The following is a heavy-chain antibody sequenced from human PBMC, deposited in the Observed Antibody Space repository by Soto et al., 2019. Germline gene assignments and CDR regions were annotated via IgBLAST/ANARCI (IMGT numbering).Heavy chain of an antibody. V-gene: IGHV4-34*01. CDR3: ARRGSWNNRWGSNYIWLDP. CDR1: GGSFSGYF. J-gene: IGHJ5*02. Sequence: PSETLSLTCVVYGGSFSGYFWNWIRQPPGKGLEWIGEINARGSTNYNPSLKSRVTISGDTSKNQFSLKLSSVTAADTAVYYCARRGSWNNRWGSNYIWLDPWGQGTLVTVSS. D-gene: IGHD1-1*01. CDR2: INARGST.